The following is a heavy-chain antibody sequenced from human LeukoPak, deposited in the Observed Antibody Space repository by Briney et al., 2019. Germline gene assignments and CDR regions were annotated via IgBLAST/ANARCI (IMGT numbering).Heavy chain of an antibody. CDR3: AGAGYYDRSGYYPTLDF. J-gene: IGHJ4*02. D-gene: IGHD3-22*01. Sequence: SETLSLTCTVSGGSISSYFWNWIRQPPGKGLEWIGYIDDSGSTNYNPSLKSRVTIRVDMSKNQFSLKLNAVTAADTAVYYCAGAGYYDRSGYYPTLDFWGQGALVTVSA. V-gene: IGHV4-59*01. CDR2: IDDSGST. CDR1: GGSISSYF.